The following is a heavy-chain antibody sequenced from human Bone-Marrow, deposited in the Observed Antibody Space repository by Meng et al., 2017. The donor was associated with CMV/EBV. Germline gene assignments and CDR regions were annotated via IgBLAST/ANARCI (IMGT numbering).Heavy chain of an antibody. CDR1: GGSISSYY. CDR3: ARGVLLWFGDLNWFDP. CDR2: IYYSGST. V-gene: IGHV4-59*01. D-gene: IGHD3-10*01. Sequence: GSLRLSCTVSGGSISSYYWSWIRQPPGKGLEWIGYIYYSGSTNDNPSLKSRVTISVDTSKNQFSLKLSSVTAADTAVYYCARGVLLWFGDLNWFDPWGQGTLVTVSS. J-gene: IGHJ5*02.